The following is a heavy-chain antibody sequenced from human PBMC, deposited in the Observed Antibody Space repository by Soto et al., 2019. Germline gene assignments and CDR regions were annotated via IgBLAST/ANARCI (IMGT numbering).Heavy chain of an antibody. CDR2: IYHSGST. CDR1: GGSISSSNW. V-gene: IGHV4-4*02. CDR3: ERGGASGWYSDAFDI. D-gene: IGHD6-19*01. Sequence: SETLSLTCAVSGGSISSSNWWSWVRQPPGKGLEWIGEIYHSGSTNYNPSLKSRVTISVDKSKNQFSLKLSSVTAADTAVYYCERGGASGWYSDAFDIWGQGTMVTV. J-gene: IGHJ3*02.